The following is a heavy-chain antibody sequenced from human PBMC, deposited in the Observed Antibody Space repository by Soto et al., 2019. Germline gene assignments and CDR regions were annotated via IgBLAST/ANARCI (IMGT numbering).Heavy chain of an antibody. D-gene: IGHD4-17*01. J-gene: IGHJ3*02. V-gene: IGHV3-21*01. CDR2: ISSSSSYI. CDR3: ARDFFTYGPPMDDPFDI. Sequence: GGSLRLSCAASGFTFSSYSMNWVRQAPGKGLEWVSSISSSSSYIYYADSVKGRFTISRDNAKNSLYLQMNSLRAEDTAVYYCARDFFTYGPPMDDPFDIWGQGTMVTVSS. CDR1: GFTFSSYS.